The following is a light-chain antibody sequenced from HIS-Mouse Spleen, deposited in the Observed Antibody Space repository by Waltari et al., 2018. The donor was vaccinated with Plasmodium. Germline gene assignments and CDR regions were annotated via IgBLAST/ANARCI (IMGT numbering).Light chain of an antibody. Sequence: SYELTQPPPGPVSPGQTARITCSGDVLPKKYAYWYQQKSGQAPVLVIYEDSKRPSGIPERFSGSSSGTMATLTISGAQVEDEADYYCYSTDSSGNHRVFGGGTKLTVL. V-gene: IGLV3-10*01. CDR1: VLPKKY. CDR2: EDS. J-gene: IGLJ3*02. CDR3: YSTDSSGNHRV.